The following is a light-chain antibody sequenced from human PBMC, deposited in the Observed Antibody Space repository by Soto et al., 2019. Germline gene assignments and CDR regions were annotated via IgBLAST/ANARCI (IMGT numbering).Light chain of an antibody. V-gene: IGKV3-20*01. CDR3: QQYGSSSYT. Sequence: EIVLTQSPGTLSLSPGERATLSCRATQSVSSSYVAWYQQKPGQAPRLLIYAASSRATGIPDRFSGGGSGTDFTLTISRLEPEDFAVYYCQQYGSSSYTFGQGTKLEIK. J-gene: IGKJ2*01. CDR1: QSVSSSY. CDR2: AAS.